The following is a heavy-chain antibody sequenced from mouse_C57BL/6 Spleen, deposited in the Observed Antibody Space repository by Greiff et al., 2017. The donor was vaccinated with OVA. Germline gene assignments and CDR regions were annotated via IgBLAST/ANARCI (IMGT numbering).Heavy chain of an antibody. CDR3: ARSEGTTVVAPGFAY. V-gene: IGHV1-26*01. Sequence: VQLQQSGPELVKPGASVKISCKASGYTFTDYYMNWVKQSHGKSLEWIGDINPNNGGTSYNQKFKGKATLTVDKSSSTAYMELRSLTSEDSAVYYCARSEGTTVVAPGFAYWGQGTLVTVSA. CDR1: GYTFTDYY. CDR2: INPNNGGT. D-gene: IGHD1-1*01. J-gene: IGHJ3*01.